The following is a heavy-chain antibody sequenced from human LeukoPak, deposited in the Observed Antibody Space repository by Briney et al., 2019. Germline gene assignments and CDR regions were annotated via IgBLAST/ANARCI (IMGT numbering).Heavy chain of an antibody. V-gene: IGHV3-43*01. J-gene: IGHJ4*02. CDR1: GFTFDDYT. D-gene: IGHD6-6*01. CDR2: ISWDGGST. Sequence: GGSLRLSCAASGFTFDDYTMHWVRQAPGKGLEWVSLISWDGGSTYYADSVKGRFTISGDNSKNSLYLQMNSLRTEDTALYYCAKDSYSSSSWIFDYWGQGTLVTVSS. CDR3: AKDSYSSSSWIFDY.